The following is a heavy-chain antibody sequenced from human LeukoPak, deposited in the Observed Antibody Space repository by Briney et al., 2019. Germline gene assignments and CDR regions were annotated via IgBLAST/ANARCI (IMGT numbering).Heavy chain of an antibody. CDR3: ARDPSMIRGENTPYFDY. CDR2: NSVYNGNT. V-gene: IGHV1-18*01. Sequence: GSVKVSCKASGYTFKKYGITWVRQAPGQRPEGIGWNSVYNGNTNCVQKLQGRLAMTTDTSTSTAYMELRSLRSDDTAVYYCARDPSMIRGENTPYFDYWGQGTLVTVSS. J-gene: IGHJ4*02. D-gene: IGHD3-10*01. CDR1: GYTFKKYG.